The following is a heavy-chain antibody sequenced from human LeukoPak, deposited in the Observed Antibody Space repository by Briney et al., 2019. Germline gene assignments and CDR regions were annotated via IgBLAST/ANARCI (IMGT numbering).Heavy chain of an antibody. V-gene: IGHV4-34*01. CDR2: INHSGST. D-gene: IGHD5-18*01. CDR3: ARFKSTAMVTSFDY. J-gene: IGHJ4*02. CDR1: GGSFSGYY. Sequence: PSETLSLTCAVYGGSFSGYYWSWIRQPPGKGLEWIGEINHSGSTNYSPSLKSRVTISVDTSKNQSSLKLSSVTAADTAVYYCARFKSTAMVTSFDYWGQGTLVTVSS.